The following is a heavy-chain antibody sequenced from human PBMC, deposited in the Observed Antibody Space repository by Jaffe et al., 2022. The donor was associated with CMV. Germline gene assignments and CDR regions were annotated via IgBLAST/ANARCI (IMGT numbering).Heavy chain of an antibody. Sequence: EVQLVESGGGLVQPGGSLRLSCAASGFTFSSYEMNWVRQAPGKGLEWVSYISSSGSTIYYADSVKGRFTISRDNAKNSLYLQMNSLRAEDTAVYYCARAISMIVDRDAFDIWGQGTMVTVSS. J-gene: IGHJ3*02. CDR1: GFTFSSYE. CDR2: ISSSGSTI. D-gene: IGHD3-22*01. CDR3: ARAISMIVDRDAFDI. V-gene: IGHV3-48*03.